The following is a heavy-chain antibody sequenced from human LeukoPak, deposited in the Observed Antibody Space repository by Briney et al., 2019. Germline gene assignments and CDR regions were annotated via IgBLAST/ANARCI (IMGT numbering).Heavy chain of an antibody. Sequence: PGGSLRLSCAASGFTFSSYAMSWVRQAPGKGLEWVSAISGSGGSTYYADSVKGRFTISRDNSKNTLYLQMNSLRAEDTAVYYCAKGYEYGSGSYLGYYFDYWGQGTLVTVSS. V-gene: IGHV3-23*01. D-gene: IGHD3-10*01. CDR2: ISGSGGST. CDR3: AKGYEYGSGSYLGYYFDY. CDR1: GFTFSSYA. J-gene: IGHJ4*02.